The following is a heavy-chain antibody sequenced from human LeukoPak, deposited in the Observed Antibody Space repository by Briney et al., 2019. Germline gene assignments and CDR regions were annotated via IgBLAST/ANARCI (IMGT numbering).Heavy chain of an antibody. CDR3: AKVPAASDDDAFDI. CDR1: GYTLNRCD. CDR2: LSGCGGGT. V-gene: IGHV3-23*01. J-gene: IGHJ3*02. D-gene: IGHD6-13*01. Sequence: GVSLRLSCAASGYTLNRCDESGLRDAPGKGLLCLSYLSGCGGGTFYADSEKGRYNISRDNSENTLCLQMNSLRAEDEAVYYCAKVPAASDDDAFDIWGQGTMVSVCS.